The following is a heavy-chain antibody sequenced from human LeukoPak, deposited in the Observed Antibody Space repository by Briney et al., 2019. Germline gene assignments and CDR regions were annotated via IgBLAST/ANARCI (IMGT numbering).Heavy chain of an antibody. CDR2: IYTSGST. D-gene: IGHD2-2*02. Sequence: SETLSLTCTVSGGSISSYYWSWIRQPAGKGLEWIGRIYTSGSTNYNPSLKSRVTMSVDTSKNQFSLKLSSVTAADTAVYYCARGDIVVVPAAIHAFDIWGQGTMVTVSS. V-gene: IGHV4-4*07. CDR1: GGSISSYY. CDR3: ARGDIVVVPAAIHAFDI. J-gene: IGHJ3*02.